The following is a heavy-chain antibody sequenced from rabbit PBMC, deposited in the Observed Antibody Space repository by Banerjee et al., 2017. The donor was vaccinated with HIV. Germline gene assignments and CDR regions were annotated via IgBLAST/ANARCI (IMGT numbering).Heavy chain of an antibody. CDR2: IDPMFGSI. CDR1: GFDFSSYGV. J-gene: IGHJ4*01. CDR3: ARGGPSGYGGYGYVTEGYRL. D-gene: IGHD6-1*01. Sequence: QSLEESGGGLVQPGGSLKLFCKASGFDFSSYGVSWVRQAPGKGLECIGYIDPMFGSISYASWVNGRFTISRSTSLNTVDLKMTSLTAADTATYFCARGGPSGYGGYGYVTEGYRLWGQGTLVTV. V-gene: IGHV1S43*01.